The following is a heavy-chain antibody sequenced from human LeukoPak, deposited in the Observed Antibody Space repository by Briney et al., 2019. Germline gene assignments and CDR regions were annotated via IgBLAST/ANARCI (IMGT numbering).Heavy chain of an antibody. CDR2: IIPILDMP. V-gene: IGHV1-69*04. J-gene: IGHJ4*02. CDR3: ARAHSKGFVSSWDY. D-gene: IGHD6-13*01. CDR1: GDTFSSYG. Sequence: ASVKVSCKASGDTFSSYGFSWVRQAPGQGLEWMGRIIPILDMPTYTQKFKDRVTITADKSTSTVYMEVGSLTSEDTAVYYCARAHSKGFVSSWDYWGQGTLVTVSS.